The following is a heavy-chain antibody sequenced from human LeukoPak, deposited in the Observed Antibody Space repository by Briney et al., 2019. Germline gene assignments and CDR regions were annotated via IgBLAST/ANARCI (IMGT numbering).Heavy chain of an antibody. CDR3: AGPGGYSYGWRYYFDY. J-gene: IGHJ4*02. D-gene: IGHD5-18*01. CDR2: INHSGST. V-gene: IGHV4-34*01. Sequence: PSETLSLTCAVYGGSFSGYYWSWIRQPPGKGLEWIGEINHSGSTNYNPSLKSRVTISVDTSKNQFSLKLSSVTAADTAVYYCAGPGGYSYGWRYYFDYWGQGILVTVSS. CDR1: GGSFSGYY.